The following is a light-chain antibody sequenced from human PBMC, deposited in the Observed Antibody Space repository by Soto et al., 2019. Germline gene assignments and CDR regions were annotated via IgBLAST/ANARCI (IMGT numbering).Light chain of an antibody. CDR1: PNIGKY. CDR3: QQANSFPMT. V-gene: IGKV1-12*01. J-gene: IGKJ5*01. CDR2: SAT. Sequence: IEMTQSPSSVSASVGDRVTITCRAGPNIGKYLAWYQQKPGKAPNLLIHSATILQGGVPSRFNQSGTGTQFTLTINSLQPEDSATYYCQQANSFPMTFGQGTRLEIK.